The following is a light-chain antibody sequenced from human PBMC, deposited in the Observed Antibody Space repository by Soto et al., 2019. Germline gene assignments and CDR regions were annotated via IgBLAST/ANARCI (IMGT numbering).Light chain of an antibody. CDR1: QSVSSSS. CDR3: QQYDSSPRT. V-gene: IGKV3-20*01. J-gene: IGKJ1*01. CDR2: GAS. Sequence: EIVLTQSPGTLSLSPGERVTLSCRASQSVSSSSLAWYQQKPGQAPRLLMYGASSRATGIPDRFSGSGSGTDFTLTIGRLEPEDFAVYYCQQYDSSPRTFGQGTKVEIK.